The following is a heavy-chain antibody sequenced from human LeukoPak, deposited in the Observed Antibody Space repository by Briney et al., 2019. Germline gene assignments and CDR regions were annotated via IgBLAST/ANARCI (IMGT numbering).Heavy chain of an antibody. CDR3: ARAGLYYDFWSGYYHDAFDI. D-gene: IGHD3-3*01. V-gene: IGHV4-59*01. Sequence: SETLSLTCTVSGVSIRSYYWSWIRQPPGKGLEWIGYIYYSGSTNYNPSLKSRVTISVDTSKNQFSLKLSSVTAADTAVYYCARAGLYYDFWSGYYHDAFDIWGQGTMVTVSS. J-gene: IGHJ3*02. CDR2: IYYSGST. CDR1: GVSIRSYY.